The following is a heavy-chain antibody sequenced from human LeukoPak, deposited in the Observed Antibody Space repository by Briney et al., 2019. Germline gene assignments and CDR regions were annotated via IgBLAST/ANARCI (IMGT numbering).Heavy chain of an antibody. Sequence: PSGTLSLTCAVSGGSISSSNWWSWVRQTPGKGLEWVGEIYHSGSTNYNPSLWGRVTISVDKSKNQFSLKLSSVTAADTAVYYCARVSRSKGAFDIWGQGTMVTVSS. CDR2: IYHSGST. CDR1: GGSISSSNW. V-gene: IGHV4-4*02. J-gene: IGHJ3*02. CDR3: ARVSRSKGAFDI. D-gene: IGHD6-13*01.